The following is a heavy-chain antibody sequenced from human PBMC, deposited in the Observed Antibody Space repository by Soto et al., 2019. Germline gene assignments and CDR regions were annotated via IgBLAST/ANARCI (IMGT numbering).Heavy chain of an antibody. CDR1: GYTFANYW. V-gene: IGHV5-51*01. J-gene: IGHJ6*02. CDR2: IYPGDSDT. Sequence: PGESLTISCTCAGYTFANYWIGWVRQMPGKGLEWMGIIYPGDSDTKYNPSFQGQVTISADKSITTTYLRWTSLKASDTAIYYCAASIFYYGMDVWGQGTTVTVSS. CDR3: AASIFYYGMDV.